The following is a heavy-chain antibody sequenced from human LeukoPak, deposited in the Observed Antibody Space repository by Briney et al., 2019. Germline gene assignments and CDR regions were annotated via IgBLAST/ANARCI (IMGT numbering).Heavy chain of an antibody. Sequence: QTGGSLRLSCAASGFTFSSYWMHWVRQAPGKGLVWVSRINTDGSSTNYADSVKGRFTISRDNAKNTLYLQMNSLRAEDTAVYYCARVWYSSSSDFDYWGQGTLVTVSS. CDR2: INTDGSST. CDR1: GFTFSSYW. D-gene: IGHD6-6*01. CDR3: ARVWYSSSSDFDY. V-gene: IGHV3-74*01. J-gene: IGHJ4*02.